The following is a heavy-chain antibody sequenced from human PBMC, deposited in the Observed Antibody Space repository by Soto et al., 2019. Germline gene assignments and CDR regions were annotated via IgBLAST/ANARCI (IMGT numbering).Heavy chain of an antibody. D-gene: IGHD6-19*01. CDR2: INHSGST. CDR1: GGSFSDFY. V-gene: IGHV4-34*01. Sequence: QVQLQQWGAGLLKPSETLSLTCAVYGGSFSDFYWTWIRQLPGKGLEWIGEINHSGSTNYNPSLKSRVAISVDTSKNQFSLKLRSVTAADTAVYYCGPRGAVADPRGYWGQGTLVTVSS. CDR3: GPRGAVADPRGY. J-gene: IGHJ4*02.